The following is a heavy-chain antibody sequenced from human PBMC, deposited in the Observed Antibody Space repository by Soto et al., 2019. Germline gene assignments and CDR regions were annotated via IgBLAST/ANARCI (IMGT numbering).Heavy chain of an antibody. Sequence: EVQLLESGGGLVQPGGSLRLSCAASGFTFSTYAINWVRQAPGKGLEWVSGISGSGSTTYYADSVKGRFTISRDNSMDTLYLQMNSLGAEDTAVYYCAFSSRDLLLYETRGYFDYWGQGTLVTVSS. D-gene: IGHD2-2*02. CDR2: ISGSGSTT. CDR3: AFSSRDLLLYETRGYFDY. J-gene: IGHJ4*02. V-gene: IGHV3-23*01. CDR1: GFTFSTYA.